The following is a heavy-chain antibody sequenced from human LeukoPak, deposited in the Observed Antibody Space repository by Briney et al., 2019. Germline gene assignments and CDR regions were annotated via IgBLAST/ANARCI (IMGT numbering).Heavy chain of an antibody. J-gene: IGHJ4*02. Sequence: GGSLRLSCAATGFTFSSYGRHWVRQAPGKGLEWVALIRYDGNNKYYADSVKGRFTISRDNSKNTLYLQMNSLRDEDTAVYYCAKDFIAMSDWEPLGSWGQGILVTVSS. D-gene: IGHD1-26*01. CDR2: IRYDGNNK. V-gene: IGHV3-30*02. CDR1: GFTFSSYG. CDR3: AKDFIAMSDWEPLGS.